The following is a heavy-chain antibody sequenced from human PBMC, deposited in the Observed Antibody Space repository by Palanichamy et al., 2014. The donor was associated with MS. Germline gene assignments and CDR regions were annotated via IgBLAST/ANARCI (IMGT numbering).Heavy chain of an antibody. Sequence: EVQLVESGGGVLQPGGSLRLSCAASGFTFSSYWMHWVRQASGKGLVWVSRIDSDGNNIQYAGSVKGRFTISRDNAKNTLYLQMNSLRVEDMAVYYYARVLAGGCMDVWGQGTTVTISS. CDR2: IDSDGNNI. CDR3: ARVLAGGCMDV. CDR1: GFTFSSYW. V-gene: IGHV3-74*03. D-gene: IGHD6-13*01. J-gene: IGHJ6*02.